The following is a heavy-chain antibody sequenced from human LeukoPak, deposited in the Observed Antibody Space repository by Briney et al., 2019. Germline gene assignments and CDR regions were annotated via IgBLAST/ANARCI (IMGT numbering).Heavy chain of an antibody. J-gene: IGHJ3*02. CDR1: GFTFSSYS. V-gene: IGHV3-23*01. CDR2: ISGSGGST. CDR3: AKSRAYGSGSYSQGDAFDI. Sequence: PGGSLRLSCAASGFTFSSYSMNWVRQAPGKGLEWVSAISGSGGSTYYADSVKGRFTISRDNSKNTLYLQMNSLRAEDTAVYYCAKSRAYGSGSYSQGDAFDIWGQGTMVTVSS. D-gene: IGHD3-10*01.